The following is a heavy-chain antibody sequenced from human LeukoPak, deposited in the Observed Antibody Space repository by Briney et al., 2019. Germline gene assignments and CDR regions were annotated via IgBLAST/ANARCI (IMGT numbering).Heavy chain of an antibody. CDR2: IRYDGSNK. Sequence: GGSLRLSCAASGFTFNSYGMPWVRQAPGKGLEWVAFIRYDGSNKLYADSVEGRFTISRDNSKNTLYLQMNSLRAEDTAVYYCAKDSGSYYLENWGQGTLVTVSS. J-gene: IGHJ4*02. D-gene: IGHD1-26*01. CDR3: AKDSGSYYLEN. CDR1: GFTFNSYG. V-gene: IGHV3-30*02.